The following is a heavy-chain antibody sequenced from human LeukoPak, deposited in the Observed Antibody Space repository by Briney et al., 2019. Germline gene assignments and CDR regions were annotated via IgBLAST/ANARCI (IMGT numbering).Heavy chain of an antibody. CDR1: GGTFSSYT. D-gene: IGHD6-13*01. CDR2: IIPIFGTA. Sequence: SVKVSCKASGGTFSSYTISWVRQAPGQGLEWMGGIIPIFGTANYAQKFQGRVTITADESTSTAYMELSSLRSEDTAVYYCAREGIAAEGLFDYWGQGTLVTVSS. CDR3: AREGIAAEGLFDY. V-gene: IGHV1-69*01. J-gene: IGHJ4*02.